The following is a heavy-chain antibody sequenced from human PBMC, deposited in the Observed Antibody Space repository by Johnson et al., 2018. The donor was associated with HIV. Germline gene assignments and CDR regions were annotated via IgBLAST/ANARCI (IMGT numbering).Heavy chain of an antibody. CDR1: GFTFSDYY. CDR3: AKDQTDYGGNSVKKDAFDI. Sequence: VQLVESGGGLVQPGGSLRLSCAASGFTFSDYYMSWIRQAPGKGLEWVSAIGTAGDTYYPDSVEGRFTISRDNSRNTLYLQMNSLRAEDTAVYYCAKDQTDYGGNSVKKDAFDIWGQGTMVTVSS. CDR2: IGTAGDT. D-gene: IGHD4-23*01. J-gene: IGHJ3*02. V-gene: IGHV3-23*04.